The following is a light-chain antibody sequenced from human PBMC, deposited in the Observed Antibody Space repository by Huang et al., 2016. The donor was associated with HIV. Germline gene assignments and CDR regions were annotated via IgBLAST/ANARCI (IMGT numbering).Light chain of an antibody. V-gene: IGKV3-15*01. J-gene: IGKJ2*01. Sequence: EIVMTQSPATLSVSPGERATLSCRANQSVSTYLAWYQQKPGQAPRLLIYDASTRAASVPARCSGSGAGTEFTLTISSLQSEDFAVYYCQHYNNRPPYTFGQGTKLEIK. CDR1: QSVSTY. CDR3: QHYNNRPPYT. CDR2: DAS.